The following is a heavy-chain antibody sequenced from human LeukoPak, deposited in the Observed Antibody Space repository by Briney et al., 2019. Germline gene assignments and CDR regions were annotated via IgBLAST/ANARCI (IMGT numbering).Heavy chain of an antibody. V-gene: IGHV1-46*01. D-gene: IGHD2-2*02. CDR3: ARDTGYCSSTSCYNAGFDP. CDR1: GYTFTNYY. Sequence: ASVKVSCKASGYTFTNYYMHWVRQAPGQGLEWMGIINPSGGSTSYAQKFQGRVTMTRDMSTSTVYMELSSLRSEDTAVYYCARDTGYCSSTSCYNAGFDPWGQGTLVTVSS. J-gene: IGHJ5*02. CDR2: INPSGGST.